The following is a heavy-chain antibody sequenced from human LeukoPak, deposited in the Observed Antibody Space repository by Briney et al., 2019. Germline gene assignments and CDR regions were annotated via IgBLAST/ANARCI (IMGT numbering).Heavy chain of an antibody. CDR2: ISGDGHST. CDR3: TTKRHPDDNSGDFFY. J-gene: IGHJ4*02. D-gene: IGHD3-22*01. CDR1: RFIFDDFA. Sequence: GGSLRLSCAASRFIFDDFAMHWVRQAPGKSLEWVSLISGDGHSTYYAKSVKGRFTVSRDNRNNSLYLQLNSLTPGDTAFYYCTTKRHPDDNSGDFFYWGQGTLVTVSS. V-gene: IGHV3-43*02.